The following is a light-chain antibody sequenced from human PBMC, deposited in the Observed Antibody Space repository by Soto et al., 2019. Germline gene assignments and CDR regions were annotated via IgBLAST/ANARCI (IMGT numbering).Light chain of an antibody. V-gene: IGKV1-5*01. CDR3: QQYNSYSWT. CDR1: QRTSGW. CDR2: DAS. J-gene: IGKJ1*01. Sequence: DIQMTQSPSTLSAFVGDRVTITCRASQRTSGWLAWYQQKTGKAPKLLIYDASSLESGVPSRFSGSGSGTEFTLTISSLQPDDFATYYCQQYNSYSWTFGQGTKVEIK.